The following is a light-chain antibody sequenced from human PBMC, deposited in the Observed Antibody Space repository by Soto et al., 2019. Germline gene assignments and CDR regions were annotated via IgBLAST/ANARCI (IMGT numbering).Light chain of an antibody. V-gene: IGKV3-15*01. Sequence: EIVMTQSPATLSVSPGERATLSYMASQSVSILLAWYQQKPGQAPRLLIHSATTRATGIPARFSGSGSGTEFTLTISSLQSGDFAVYYFQPYNNWPRTFGQGTKV. J-gene: IGKJ1*01. CDR3: QPYNNWPRT. CDR1: QSVSIL. CDR2: SAT.